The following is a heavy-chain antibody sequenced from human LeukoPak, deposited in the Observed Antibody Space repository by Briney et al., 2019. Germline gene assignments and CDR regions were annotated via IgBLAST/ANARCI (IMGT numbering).Heavy chain of an antibody. Sequence: SETLSLTCSVSDDLLSRYLWSWIRQPAGKGLEWLGRIHTSGTTTYSPSFQSRVTMSMDTSKKQISLGLSAVTAADTAVSHCPTEQVSGAAWGFDYWGQGSLVTVSS. CDR1: DDLLSRYL. D-gene: IGHD6-19*01. CDR3: PTEQVSGAAWGFDY. J-gene: IGHJ4*02. CDR2: IHTSGTT. V-gene: IGHV4-4*07.